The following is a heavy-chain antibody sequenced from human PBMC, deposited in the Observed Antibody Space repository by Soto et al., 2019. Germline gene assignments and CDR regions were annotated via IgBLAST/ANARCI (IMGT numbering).Heavy chain of an antibody. Sequence: QVQLQESGPGLVKSSETLSLTCTVSGDSMRSYYWTWIRQPPGKGLEWIGYIYYSGSTNYNPSLKSRVTTSIDTSKNQVSLKLRSVTAADTAVYYCARGLSIRGVIITYSWFDPWGQGILVTVSS. CDR3: ARGLSIRGVIITYSWFDP. D-gene: IGHD3-10*01. CDR1: GDSMRSYY. CDR2: IYYSGST. J-gene: IGHJ5*02. V-gene: IGHV4-59*01.